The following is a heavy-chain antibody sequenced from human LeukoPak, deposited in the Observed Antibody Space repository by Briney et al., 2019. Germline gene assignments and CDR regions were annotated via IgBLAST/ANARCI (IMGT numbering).Heavy chain of an antibody. V-gene: IGHV3-33*01. CDR2: IWYDGSNK. D-gene: IGHD4-11*01. CDR1: GFTFSDYG. J-gene: IGHJ4*02. Sequence: GGSLRLSCAASGFTFSDYGMHWVRRAPGKGLEWVAVIWYDGSNKYYADSVKGRFTISRDNSKNTLYLQMNSLRAEDTAVYYCAREGRNYVSFDYWGQGTLVTVSS. CDR3: AREGRNYVSFDY.